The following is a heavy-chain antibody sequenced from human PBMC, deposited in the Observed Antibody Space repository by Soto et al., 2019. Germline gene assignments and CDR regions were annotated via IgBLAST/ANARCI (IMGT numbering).Heavy chain of an antibody. D-gene: IGHD3-22*01. V-gene: IGHV4-39*01. CDR3: ARAYYYGSSDYYGRPQPSYWFDP. CDR2: IYYSGNT. J-gene: IGHJ5*02. CDR1: GGSISDSRYF. Sequence: QLQLQESGPGLVKPSETLSLTCTVSGGSISDSRYFWAWIRQPPGKELEWIGIIYYSGNTYYNPSLKSRVTISVDTSKNQFSLKLSSVSAADTAVYYCARAYYYGSSDYYGRPQPSYWFDPWGQGTLVTVSS.